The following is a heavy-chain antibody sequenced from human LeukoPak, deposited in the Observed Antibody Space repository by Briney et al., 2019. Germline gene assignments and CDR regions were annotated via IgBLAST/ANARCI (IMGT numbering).Heavy chain of an antibody. V-gene: IGHV4-4*09. CDR1: GDSISSYY. D-gene: IGHD6-13*01. CDR2: IYTSGST. Sequence: PSETLSLTCTVPGDSISSYYWSWIRQPPGKGLEWIGYIYTSGSTRYNPSLKSRVTISGNTSKNQFSLKLSSVTAADTAVYYCARHNSSWYFSDYWGRGTLVTVSP. CDR3: ARHNSSWYFSDY. J-gene: IGHJ4*02.